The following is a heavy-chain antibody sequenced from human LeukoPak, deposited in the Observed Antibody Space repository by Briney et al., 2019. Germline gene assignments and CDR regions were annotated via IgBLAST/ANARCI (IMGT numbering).Heavy chain of an antibody. D-gene: IGHD4-17*01. Sequence: GGSLRLSCAASGFTFSRYWVHWVRQAPGKGLVWVSHINSDGSGTSYADSVKGRFTISRDNAKNTLYLQMNSLRAEDTAVYYCARGSYYGDYEFDYWGQGTLVTVSS. CDR2: INSDGSGT. CDR3: ARGSYYGDYEFDY. V-gene: IGHV3-74*01. CDR1: GFTFSRYW. J-gene: IGHJ4*02.